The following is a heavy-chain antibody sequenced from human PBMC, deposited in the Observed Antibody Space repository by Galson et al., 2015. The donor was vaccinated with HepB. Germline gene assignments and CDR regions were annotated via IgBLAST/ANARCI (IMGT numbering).Heavy chain of an antibody. CDR3: AREIRFLEWLPSNNWFDP. CDR2: INPSGGST. Sequence: SVKVSCKASGYTFSTYSITWVRQAPGQGLEWMGIINPSGGSTSYAQKFQGRVTMTRDTSTSTVYMELSSLRSEDTAVYYCAREIRFLEWLPSNNWFDPWGQGTLVTVSS. D-gene: IGHD3-3*01. CDR1: GYTFSTYS. V-gene: IGHV1-46*01. J-gene: IGHJ5*02.